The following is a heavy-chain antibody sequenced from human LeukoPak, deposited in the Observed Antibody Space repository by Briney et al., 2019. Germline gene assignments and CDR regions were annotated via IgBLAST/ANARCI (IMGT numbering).Heavy chain of an antibody. Sequence: TGGSLRPSCAASGFTFSSYEMNWVRQAPGMGLEWLSYISGSGTTIYYADSVKGRFTISRDNAKNSLFLQMNSLRAEDTAVYYCARDYYDSSGCYRLQHWGQGTLVTVSS. D-gene: IGHD3-22*01. CDR1: GFTFSSYE. CDR2: ISGSGTTI. CDR3: ARDYYDSSGCYRLQH. V-gene: IGHV3-48*03. J-gene: IGHJ1*01.